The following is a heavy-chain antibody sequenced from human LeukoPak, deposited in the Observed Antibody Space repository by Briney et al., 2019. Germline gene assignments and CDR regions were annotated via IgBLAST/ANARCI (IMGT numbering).Heavy chain of an antibody. CDR3: ARESESSGWNYY. V-gene: IGHV3-43*02. J-gene: IGHJ4*02. Sequence: GGSLRLSCAAPGFFFDNYAIHWVRQAPGKGLEWVSLISGDGGSTFYADSVRGRFTISRDNTRKSLSLQMSSLRSEDTALYYCARESESSGWNYYWCQGTLVTVSS. D-gene: IGHD3-22*01. CDR1: GFFFDNYA. CDR2: ISGDGGST.